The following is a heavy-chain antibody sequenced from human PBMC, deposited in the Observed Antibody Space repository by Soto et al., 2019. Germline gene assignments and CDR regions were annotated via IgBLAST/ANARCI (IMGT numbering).Heavy chain of an antibody. Sequence: PGGSLRLSCAVSGFTFSDYHMNWVRQAPGKGLEWVSAISSSGISTYYTDSVKGRFTISRDNAKNSLYLQMNSLRAEDTAVYYCAFGWQSSPSIDFYYYMDVWGKGTAVTVSS. J-gene: IGHJ6*03. V-gene: IGHV3-21*01. CDR3: AFGWQSSPSIDFYYYMDV. CDR1: GFTFSDYH. CDR2: ISSSGIST. D-gene: IGHD6-6*01.